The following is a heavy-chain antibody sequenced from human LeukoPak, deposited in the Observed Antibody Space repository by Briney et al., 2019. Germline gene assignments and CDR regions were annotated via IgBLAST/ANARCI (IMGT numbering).Heavy chain of an antibody. CDR3: ARQDSGGSPGGWFDP. CDR1: GGSISSGGYY. CDR2: IYYSGST. J-gene: IGHJ5*02. Sequence: SETLSLTCTVSGGSISSGGYYWSWIRQPPGKGLEWIGSIYYSGSTYYNPSLKSRVTISVDTSKNQFSLKLSSVTAADTAVYYCARQDSGGSPGGWFDPWGQGTLVTVSS. D-gene: IGHD1-26*01. V-gene: IGHV4-39*01.